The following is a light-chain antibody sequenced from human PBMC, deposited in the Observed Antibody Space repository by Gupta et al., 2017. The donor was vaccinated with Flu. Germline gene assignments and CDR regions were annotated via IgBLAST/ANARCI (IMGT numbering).Light chain of an antibody. Sequence: SYELTQPPSVSVSPGQTASITCRGDKLGDKYVCWYQQKPGQSPVLVIYQDSRRPSGIPERFSGSNSGNTATLTISGTRAMDEGDYYCQAWDSRTAVFGGGTKLTVL. CDR1: KLGDKY. CDR2: QDS. CDR3: QAWDSRTAV. J-gene: IGLJ2*01. V-gene: IGLV3-1*01.